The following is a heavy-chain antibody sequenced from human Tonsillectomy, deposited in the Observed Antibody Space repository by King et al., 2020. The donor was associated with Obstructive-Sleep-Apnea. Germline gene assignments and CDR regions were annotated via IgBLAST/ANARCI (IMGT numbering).Heavy chain of an antibody. J-gene: IGHJ3*02. Sequence: VQLVESGGGLVQPGGSLRLSCAASGFTVSSNYMSWVRQAPGKGLEWVSVIYSGGSTYYADSVKGRFTISRHNSKNTLYLQMNSLRAEDTAVYYCARFSWGSWGAFDIWGQGTMVTVSS. V-gene: IGHV3-53*04. D-gene: IGHD3-16*01. CDR3: ARFSWGSWGAFDI. CDR2: IYSGGST. CDR1: GFTVSSNY.